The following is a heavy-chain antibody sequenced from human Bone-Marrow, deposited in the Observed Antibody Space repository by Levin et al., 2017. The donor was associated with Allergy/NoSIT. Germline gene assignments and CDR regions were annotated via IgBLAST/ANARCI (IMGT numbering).Heavy chain of an antibody. CDR3: ARGGIAVAGTRAFDI. Sequence: GGSLRLSCAASGFTFSSYAMHWVRQAPGKGLEWVAVISYDGSNKYYADSVKGRFTISRDNSKNTLYLQMNSLRAEDTAVYYCARGGIAVAGTRAFDIWGQGTMVTVSS. CDR2: ISYDGSNK. J-gene: IGHJ3*02. CDR1: GFTFSSYA. V-gene: IGHV3-30-3*01. D-gene: IGHD6-19*01.